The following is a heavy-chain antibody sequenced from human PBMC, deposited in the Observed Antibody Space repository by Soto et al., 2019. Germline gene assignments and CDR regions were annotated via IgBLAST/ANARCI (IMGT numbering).Heavy chain of an antibody. CDR2: ITSSGNTI. CDR3: ARDGAAIFGVVSLMDV. D-gene: IGHD3-3*01. V-gene: IGHV3-48*01. CDR1: GFTFRNYH. J-gene: IGHJ6*04. Sequence: GGSLRLSCAASGFTFRNYHMHWVRQAPGKGLEWVSYITSSGNTIYYADSVKGRFTVSRDDAGNSLYLQMNSLRVEDTAVYYCARDGAAIFGVVSLMDVWGKGTTVTVSS.